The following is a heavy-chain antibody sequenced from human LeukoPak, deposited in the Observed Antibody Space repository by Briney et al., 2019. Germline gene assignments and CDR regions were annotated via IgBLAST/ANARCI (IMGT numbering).Heavy chain of an antibody. D-gene: IGHD2-2*03. J-gene: IGHJ3*02. CDR2: ISRSGRT. Sequence: PGGSLRLSCAASGFTFSTYDMQWVRQAPGKGLEWVSGISRSGRTYYTDSVKGRFSISRDNSKDTLYLQMSSLRAEDTAVYYCAQGGYFAFDIWGQGTMVAVSS. V-gene: IGHV3-23*01. CDR3: AQGGYFAFDI. CDR1: GFTFSTYD.